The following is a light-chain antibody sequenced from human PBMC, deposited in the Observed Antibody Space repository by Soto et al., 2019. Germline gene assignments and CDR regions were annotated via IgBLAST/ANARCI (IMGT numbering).Light chain of an antibody. V-gene: IGKV3-20*01. CDR1: QSISRY. CDR2: GAS. CDR3: QKYGSSPPK. J-gene: IGKJ1*01. Sequence: IVLTQSPVTLSLSPGEITTLSCSASQSISRYLAWYQQKPGQGPRLLIYGASSRATGTPDRFSGSGSGTDFTLTINRLEPEDFALYYCQKYGSSPPKFGQGTKVDIK.